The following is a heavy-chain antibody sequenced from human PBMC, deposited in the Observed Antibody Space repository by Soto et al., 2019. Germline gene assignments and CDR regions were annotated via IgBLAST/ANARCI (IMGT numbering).Heavy chain of an antibody. CDR1: GASISSNSYY. CDR2: IYYSGST. Sequence: SETLSLTCTVSGASISSNSYYWGWIRQSPGKGLEWIGSIYYSGSTYYSPSLNSRVTISVDTSNNQFSLKLTSVTAADTAVYYCARHSSGWYRFDYWGQGTLVTVSS. CDR3: ARHSSGWYRFDY. D-gene: IGHD6-19*01. V-gene: IGHV4-39*01. J-gene: IGHJ4*02.